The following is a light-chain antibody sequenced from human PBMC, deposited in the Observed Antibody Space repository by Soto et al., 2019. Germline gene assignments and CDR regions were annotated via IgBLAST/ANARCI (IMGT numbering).Light chain of an antibody. V-gene: IGKV2-30*02. J-gene: IGKJ3*01. CDR2: HVS. Sequence: DVVVTQSPLSLPVTHGQPASISCRSSQSLIHSDGNTYLHWFQQRPGQSPRRLIYHVSTRDSGVPDRFSGSGSGTDFTLEISRVEAADVGVYYCMQGRHWPYTFGPGTTVDIK. CDR1: QSLIHSDGNTY. CDR3: MQGRHWPYT.